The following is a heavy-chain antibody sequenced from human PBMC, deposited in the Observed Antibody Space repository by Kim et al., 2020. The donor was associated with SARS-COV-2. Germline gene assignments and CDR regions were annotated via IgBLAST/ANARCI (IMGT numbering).Heavy chain of an antibody. Sequence: STYYADSVKGRFTISRDNSKNTLYLQMNSLRAEDTAVYYCAKDVEAGTPSWGQGTLVTVSS. D-gene: IGHD6-19*01. CDR2: ST. CDR3: AKDVEAGTPS. V-gene: IGHV3-23*01. J-gene: IGHJ4*02.